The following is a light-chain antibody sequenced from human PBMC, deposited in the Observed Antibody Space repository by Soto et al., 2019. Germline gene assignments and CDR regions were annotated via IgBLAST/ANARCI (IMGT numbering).Light chain of an antibody. CDR1: QPVGRN. Sequence: EMVMTQSPATLSVSPGERVTLSCRASQPVGRNFAWYRQRPCQSPTLLIYGASTRATDIPPRFSGSGSGTNFTITISSLQSEDFAVYYCKQYINWPYTFGQGTKLEI. CDR2: GAS. V-gene: IGKV3-15*01. CDR3: KQYINWPYT. J-gene: IGKJ2*01.